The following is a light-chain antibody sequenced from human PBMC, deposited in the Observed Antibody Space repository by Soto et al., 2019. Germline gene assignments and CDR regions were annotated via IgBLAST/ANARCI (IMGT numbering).Light chain of an antibody. Sequence: VLTQPPSVSAAPGQKVTISCSGSSSNIGNNYVSWYQQLPGTAPKLLIYENNKRPSGIPDRFSGSKSGTSATLGITGLQTGDEADYYCGTWDSSLSAEVFGTGTKVTVL. CDR1: SSNIGNNY. CDR3: GTWDSSLSAEV. CDR2: ENN. J-gene: IGLJ1*01. V-gene: IGLV1-51*02.